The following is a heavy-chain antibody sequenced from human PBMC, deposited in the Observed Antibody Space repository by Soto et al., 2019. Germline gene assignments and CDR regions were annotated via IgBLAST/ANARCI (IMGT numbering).Heavy chain of an antibody. V-gene: IGHV5-51*01. Sequence: GAEVKKPGESLKISCKGSGYTFTNYYIGWVRQLPGKGLERMGIIYPDDSTTRYGPSFQGQVTISVDKSIDTAFLQWGSLRASDTAMYYCARLRTSVTTEDAFDIWGPGTKVTVSS. D-gene: IGHD4-17*01. J-gene: IGHJ3*02. CDR3: ARLRTSVTTEDAFDI. CDR2: IYPDDSTT. CDR1: GYTFTNYY.